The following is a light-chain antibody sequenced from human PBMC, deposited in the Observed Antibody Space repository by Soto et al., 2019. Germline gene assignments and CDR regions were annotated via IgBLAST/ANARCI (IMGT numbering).Light chain of an antibody. V-gene: IGKV2-28*01. Sequence: DIVMTQSPVSLPVTPGEPASISCRSSESLLHSNGYNYLDWYLQKPGQSPQLLIYLGSNRASGVPDRFSGSGSGTDFTLKISRVEAEDVGVYYCMQALQTPPWTFGQGTKV. CDR1: ESLLHSNGYNY. CDR3: MQALQTPPWT. J-gene: IGKJ1*01. CDR2: LGS.